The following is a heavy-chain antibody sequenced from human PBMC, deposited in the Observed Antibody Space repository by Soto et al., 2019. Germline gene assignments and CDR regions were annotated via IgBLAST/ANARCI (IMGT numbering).Heavy chain of an antibody. D-gene: IGHD5-18*01. CDR2: IYYSGST. V-gene: IGHV4-61*08. CDR3: ARIPVDTSMIYWLDP. Sequence: QVQLQESGPGLVKASETLSLTCTVSGGSVSSGDYYWSWIRQPPGKGLEWIGNIYYSGSTNYNPSLKSRATISVDTSKNQFSLKVTSATAADTAVYYCARIPVDTSMIYWLDPWGQGTLVTVSS. CDR1: GGSVSSGDYY. J-gene: IGHJ5*02.